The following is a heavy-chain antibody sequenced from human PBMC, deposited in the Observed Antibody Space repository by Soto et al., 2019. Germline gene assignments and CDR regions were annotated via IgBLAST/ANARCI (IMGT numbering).Heavy chain of an antibody. Sequence: GASVKVSCKASGYTFTSYDINWVRQATGQGLEWMGWMNPNSGNTGYAQKFQGRVTMTRNTSISTAYMELSSLRSEDTAVYYCARGRYRCSGGSCHTPTPSLDYYYGMDVWGQGTTVTVSS. J-gene: IGHJ6*02. CDR1: GYTFTSYD. V-gene: IGHV1-8*01. CDR3: ARGRYRCSGGSCHTPTPSLDYYYGMDV. D-gene: IGHD2-15*01. CDR2: MNPNSGNT.